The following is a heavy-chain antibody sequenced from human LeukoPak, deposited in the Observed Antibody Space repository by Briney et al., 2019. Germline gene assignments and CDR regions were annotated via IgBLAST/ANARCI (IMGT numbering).Heavy chain of an antibody. V-gene: IGHV3-30*04. Sequence: SGGSLRLSCAASGFTFSSYSMHWVRQAPGKGLEWVTVISYGGNNKYYADSVKGRFTISRDNSKNTVYLQMNSLRAEDTAVYYCARVLRFLEWSEGFDYWGQGTLVTVSP. CDR3: ARVLRFLEWSEGFDY. D-gene: IGHD3-3*01. CDR1: GFTFSSYS. CDR2: ISYGGNNK. J-gene: IGHJ4*02.